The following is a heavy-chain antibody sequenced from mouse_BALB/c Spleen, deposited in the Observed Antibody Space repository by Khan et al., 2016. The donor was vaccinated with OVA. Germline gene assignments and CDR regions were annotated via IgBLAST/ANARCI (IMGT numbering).Heavy chain of an antibody. CDR3: ARVGYNGTIDY. CDR1: GYTFTNNG. CDR2: INTYTGKP. Sequence: QIQLVQSGPELKKPGETVKLSCKASGYTFTNNGMNWVKLTPGKGFKWMGCINTYTGKPAYADDLKGRFAFSLETSASTAYLQINDLKNEDTATDYCARVGYNGTIDYWGQGTSGTVSS. D-gene: IGHD2-14*01. V-gene: IGHV9-3-1*01. J-gene: IGHJ4*01.